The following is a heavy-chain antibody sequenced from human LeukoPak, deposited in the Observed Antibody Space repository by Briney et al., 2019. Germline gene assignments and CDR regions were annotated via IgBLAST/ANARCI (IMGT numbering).Heavy chain of an antibody. CDR1: GYTFNGYY. CDR2: INPNSGGT. J-gene: IGHJ6*03. D-gene: IGHD1-26*01. V-gene: IGHV1-2*02. Sequence: ALVKVSCKASGYTFNGYYMHWVRQAPGQGLEWMGWINPNSGGTNYAQKFQGRVTMTRDKSISTAYMELSRLRSDDTAVYYCARGMEPYYYMDVWGKGTTVTVSS. CDR3: ARGMEPYYYMDV.